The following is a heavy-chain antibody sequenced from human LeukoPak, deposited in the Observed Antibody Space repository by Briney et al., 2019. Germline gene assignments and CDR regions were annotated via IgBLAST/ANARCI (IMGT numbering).Heavy chain of an antibody. CDR2: IRSSGST. D-gene: IGHD5-24*01. CDR1: GGSINTNY. Sequence: KASETLSLTCTVSGGSINTNYWSWIRQPPGKGLEWIGYIRSSGSTNYNPSLKSRVTISMDTSKNQFSLQLSSVTAADTAVYYCARGGSQRRDGYPDPFDYWGQGTLVTVSS. V-gene: IGHV4-59*01. CDR3: ARGGSQRRDGYPDPFDY. J-gene: IGHJ4*02.